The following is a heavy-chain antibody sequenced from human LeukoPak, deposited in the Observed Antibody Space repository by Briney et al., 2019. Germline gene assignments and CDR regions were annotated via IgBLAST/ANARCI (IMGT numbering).Heavy chain of an antibody. D-gene: IGHD3-22*01. CDR1: GDSISSYY. V-gene: IGHV4-4*07. CDR2: IYTSGST. CDR3: ARASEDYDSSGWTGYYYLDV. J-gene: IGHJ6*03. Sequence: SETLSLTCTVSGDSISSYYWSWIRQPAGKGLEWIGRIYTSGSTNYNPSLKSRVTMSVDTSKNQFSLKLSSVTAADTAVYYCARASEDYDSSGWTGYYYLDVWGKGTTVTVSS.